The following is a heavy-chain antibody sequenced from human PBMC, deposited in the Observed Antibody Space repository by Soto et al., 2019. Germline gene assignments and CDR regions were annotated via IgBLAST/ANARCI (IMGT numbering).Heavy chain of an antibody. V-gene: IGHV1-69*05. J-gene: IGHJ6*02. Sequence: QVQLVQSGAEVKKPGSSVKVSCKASGGTFSSYAISWVRQAPGQGLEWMGGIIPIFGTAYCPNKFQGRVTIXXDXTXXTADMEQSSMRSDDTAVYYCAGFIHNYHYYYGMDVWGQGTTVTVSS. CDR2: IIPIFGTA. CDR3: AGFIHNYHYYYGMDV. CDR1: GGTFSSYA. D-gene: IGHD1-1*01.